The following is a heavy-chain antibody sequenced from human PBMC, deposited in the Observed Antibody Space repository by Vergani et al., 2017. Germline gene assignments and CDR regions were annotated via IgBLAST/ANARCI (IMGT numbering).Heavy chain of an antibody. D-gene: IGHD2-15*01. J-gene: IGHJ4*02. CDR3: ARSHWGYCSGGSCYWEYFDY. V-gene: IGHV1-2*02. CDR1: GYTFTGYY. Sequence: QVQLVQSGAEVKKPGASVKVSCKASGYTFTGYYMHWVRQAPGQGLEWMGWINPNSGGTNYAQKFKGRVTITADKSTSTAYMELSSLRSEDTAVYYCARSHWGYCSGGSCYWEYFDYWGQGTLVTVSS. CDR2: INPNSGGT.